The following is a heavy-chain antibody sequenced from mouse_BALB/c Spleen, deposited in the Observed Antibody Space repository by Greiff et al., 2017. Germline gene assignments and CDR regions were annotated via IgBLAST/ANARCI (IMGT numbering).Heavy chain of an antibody. CDR2: IRLKSNNYAT. J-gene: IGHJ3*01. V-gene: IGHV6-6*02. Sequence: EVKLMESGGGLVQPGGSMKLSCVASGFTFSNYWMNWVRQSPEKGLEWVAEIRLKSNNYATHYAESVKGRFTISRDDSKSSVYLQMNNLRAEDTGIYYCTRDFNWEGFAYWGQGTLVTVSA. D-gene: IGHD4-1*01. CDR1: GFTFSNYW. CDR3: TRDFNWEGFAY.